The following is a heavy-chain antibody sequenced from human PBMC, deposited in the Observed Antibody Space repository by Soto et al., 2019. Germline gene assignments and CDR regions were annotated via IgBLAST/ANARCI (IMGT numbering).Heavy chain of an antibody. CDR3: ATRVGGTFGLSY. CDR2: INTDGSST. D-gene: IGHD3-16*01. CDR1: GFTFSSFW. J-gene: IGHJ4*02. V-gene: IGHV3-74*01. Sequence: EVQLVESGGGLVQPGGSLRLSCAVSGFTFSSFWMHWVRQAPGEGLVWVSRINTDGSSTSYADSVKGRFTISRDNAKKKLKLQANNPRGEDTAMNYCATRVGGTFGLSYWGQGTVVNFPS.